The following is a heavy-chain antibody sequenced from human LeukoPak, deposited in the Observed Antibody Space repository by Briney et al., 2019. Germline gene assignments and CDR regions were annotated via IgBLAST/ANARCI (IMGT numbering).Heavy chain of an antibody. V-gene: IGHV5-51*01. CDR3: ATYAGSSSRYFQH. D-gene: IGHD3-10*01. Sequence: GESLVISRKGSGYSFPSNWIGWVRQMPGKGLEWMGIIYPGDSNTRSRPSFQGQVTISADKSIGTAYLHWSSLKASDTAIYYCATYAGSSSRYFQHWGQGTLLTASS. CDR2: IYPGDSNT. J-gene: IGHJ1*01. CDR1: GYSFPSNW.